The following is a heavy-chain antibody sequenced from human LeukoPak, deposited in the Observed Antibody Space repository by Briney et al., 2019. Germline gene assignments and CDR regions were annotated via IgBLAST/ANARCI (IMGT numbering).Heavy chain of an antibody. Sequence: GRSLRPSCAASGFTLSNSAMNWVRQAPGMGLEWVSVISGSGSSDTYYADSVRGRFTISRDSSKNTLYLQMNSLRAEDTAIYYCAKGPTRGYWGQGTLVTVSS. J-gene: IGHJ4*02. V-gene: IGHV3-23*01. CDR1: GFTLSNSA. CDR2: ISGSGSSDT. CDR3: AKGPTRGY. D-gene: IGHD1-26*01.